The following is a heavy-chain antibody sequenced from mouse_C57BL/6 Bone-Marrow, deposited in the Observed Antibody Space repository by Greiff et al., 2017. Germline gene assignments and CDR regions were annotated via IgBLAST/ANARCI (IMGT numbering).Heavy chain of an antibody. Sequence: VQLQQSGAELVRPGASVKLSCTASGFNIKDDYMHWVKQRPEQGLEWIGWIDPENGDTEYASKFQGKATITADTSSNPAYLQLSSLTSEDTAVYYCATLYYGNYGFAYWGQGTLVTVSA. CDR2: IDPENGDT. J-gene: IGHJ3*01. CDR3: ATLYYGNYGFAY. CDR1: GFNIKDDY. D-gene: IGHD2-1*01. V-gene: IGHV14-4*01.